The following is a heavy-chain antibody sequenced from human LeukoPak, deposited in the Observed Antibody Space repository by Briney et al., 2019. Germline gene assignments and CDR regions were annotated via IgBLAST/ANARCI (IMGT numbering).Heavy chain of an antibody. CDR3: ARGYKYVNDFDY. J-gene: IGHJ4*02. CDR2: INSDGSGT. CDR1: GFTFSNYW. V-gene: IGHV3-74*01. Sequence: GGSLRLSCAASGFTFSNYWMHWVRQAPGKGLVWVSRINSDGSGTSYADSVKGRFTISRDNAKNTLYLQMNSLRVEDTAVYYCARGYKYVNDFDYWGQGTLVSVSS. D-gene: IGHD5-18*01.